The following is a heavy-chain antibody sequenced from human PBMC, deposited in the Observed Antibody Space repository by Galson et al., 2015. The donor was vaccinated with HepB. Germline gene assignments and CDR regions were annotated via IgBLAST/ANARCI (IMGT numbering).Heavy chain of an antibody. J-gene: IGHJ3*02. CDR1: GFTFSDYY. V-gene: IGHV3-11*01. CDR2: ISSSGSTI. CDR3: ARSGVYSSSRLAFDI. D-gene: IGHD6-6*01. Sequence: SLRLSCAASGFTFSDYYMSWIRQAPGKGLEWVSYISSSGSTIYYADSVKGRFTISRDNAKNSLYLQMNSLRAEDTAVYYCARSGVYSSSRLAFDIWGQGTMVTVSS.